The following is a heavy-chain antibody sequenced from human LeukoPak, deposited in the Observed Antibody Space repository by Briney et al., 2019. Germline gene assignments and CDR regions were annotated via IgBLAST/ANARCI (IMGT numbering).Heavy chain of an antibody. J-gene: IGHJ4*02. V-gene: IGHV1-2*02. CDR3: ARISAEPGGYSYGFDY. D-gene: IGHD5-18*01. CDR1: GYTFTGYY. CDR2: INPNSGGT. Sequence: ASVKVSCKASGYTFTGYYMHWVRQAPGQGLEWMGWINPNSGGTNYAQKFQGRVTMTRDTSISTAYMELSRLRSDDTAVYYCARISAEPGGYSYGFDYWGQGTLVTVSS.